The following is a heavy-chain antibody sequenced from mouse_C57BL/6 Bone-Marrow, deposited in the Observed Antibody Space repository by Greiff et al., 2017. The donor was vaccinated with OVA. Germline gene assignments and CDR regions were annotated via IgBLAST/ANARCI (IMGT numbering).Heavy chain of an antibody. Sequence: QVQLQQSGAELVRPGASVTLSCKASGYTFTDYEMHWVKQTPVHGLEWIGAIDPETGGTAYNQKFKGKAILTADKSSSTAYMELRSLTSEDSAVYYCTRRGFYYDYYDWYFDVWGTGTTVTVSS. J-gene: IGHJ1*03. CDR3: TRRGFYYDYYDWYFDV. D-gene: IGHD2-4*01. CDR1: GYTFTDYE. CDR2: IDPETGGT. V-gene: IGHV1-15*01.